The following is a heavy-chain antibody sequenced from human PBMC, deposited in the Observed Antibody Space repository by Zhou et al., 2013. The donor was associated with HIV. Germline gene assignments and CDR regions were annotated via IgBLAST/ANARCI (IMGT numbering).Heavy chain of an antibody. D-gene: IGHD7-27*01. V-gene: IGHV1-69*01. CDR2: IIPVLSNV. CDR1: GYRGYFRDLA. CDR3: ATAQNWGSVPSWIGS. J-gene: IGHJ5*01. Sequence: QVFLTQSGPEVRTPGSSVKVSCQAYGYRGYFRDLALSWVRQAPGRGLEYVGGIIPVLSNVIYAEKFQGRVTITTDASSASGYMELSSLTSEDTAVYYCATAQNWGSVPSWIGSWGQGTLVTVSS.